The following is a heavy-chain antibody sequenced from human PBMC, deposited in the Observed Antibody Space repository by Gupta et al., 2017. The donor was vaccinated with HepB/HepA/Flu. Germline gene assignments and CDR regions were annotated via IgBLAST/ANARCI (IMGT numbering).Heavy chain of an antibody. CDR2: ISSSGGST. CDR1: GFTFSSNA. D-gene: IGHD6-19*01. Sequence: EVQLLESGGGLVEPGGSLRLSCAASGFTFSSNAMSWVRQAPGKGLEWVSAISSSGGSTSYADSVKGRFTLSRDNSKKTLYLQMNSLRGEDTAVYYCAKRVTSGLYYFEYWGQGTLVTVSP. J-gene: IGHJ4*02. CDR3: AKRVTSGLYYFEY. V-gene: IGHV3-23*01.